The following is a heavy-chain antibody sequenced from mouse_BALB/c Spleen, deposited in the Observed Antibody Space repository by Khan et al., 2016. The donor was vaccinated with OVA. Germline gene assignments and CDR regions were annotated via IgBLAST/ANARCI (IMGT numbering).Heavy chain of an antibody. D-gene: IGHD1-1*02. CDR3: PSGGYVGFAY. CDR1: GYTFTSYY. CDR2: INPSNGDT. J-gene: IGHJ3*01. Sequence: QVQLQQSGAELVKPGASVKLSCKASGYTFTSYYIYWVTKRPGQGLEWIGDINPSNGDTNLNEKFSNKATLNVDRSSSTAFVQRSGMTYEDSAVYSCPSGGYVGFAYCGHCTLVTVSA. V-gene: IGHV1S81*02.